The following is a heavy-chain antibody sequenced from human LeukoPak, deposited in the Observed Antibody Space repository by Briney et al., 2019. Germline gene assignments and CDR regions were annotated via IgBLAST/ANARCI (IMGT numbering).Heavy chain of an antibody. D-gene: IGHD1-26*01. V-gene: IGHV3-21*01. CDR3: ARAYSGSYIFDY. CDR1: GFTFRSYS. Sequence: GALRLSCAGSGFTFRSYSLNWVRPAPGKGLELVSSISSSSSYIYYADSVKGRFTISRDNAKNSLYLQMNSLRAEDTAVYYCARAYSGSYIFDYWGQGTLVTVSS. CDR2: ISSSSSYI. J-gene: IGHJ4*02.